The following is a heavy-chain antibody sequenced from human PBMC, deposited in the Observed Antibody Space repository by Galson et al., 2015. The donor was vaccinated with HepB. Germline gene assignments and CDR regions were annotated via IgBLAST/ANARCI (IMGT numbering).Heavy chain of an antibody. J-gene: IGHJ4*02. CDR1: GYTFNTYA. CDR3: ARDRGSGSHFFDY. D-gene: IGHD2-15*01. V-gene: IGHV7-4-1*02. CDR2: FNINTGNP. Sequence: SVKVSCKASGYTFNTYAMNWVRQAPGQGLEWMGWFNINTGNPTYAQGFTGRFVFSLDTSVSTAFLQISSLKAEDTAGYYCARDRGSGSHFFDYWGQGTLVTVSS.